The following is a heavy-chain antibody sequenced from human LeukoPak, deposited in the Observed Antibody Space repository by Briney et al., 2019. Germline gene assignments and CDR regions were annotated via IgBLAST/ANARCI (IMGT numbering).Heavy chain of an antibody. CDR3: AVIGTGGLYGMDV. CDR1: GFTFSSYS. V-gene: IGHV3-48*04. Sequence: PGGSLRLSCAASGFTFSSYSMNWVRQAPGKGLEWVSYISSSSSTIYYADSVKGRFTISRDNAKNSLYLQMNSLRAEDTAVYYCAVIGTGGLYGMDVWGQGTTVTVSS. D-gene: IGHD3-10*01. J-gene: IGHJ6*02. CDR2: ISSSSSTI.